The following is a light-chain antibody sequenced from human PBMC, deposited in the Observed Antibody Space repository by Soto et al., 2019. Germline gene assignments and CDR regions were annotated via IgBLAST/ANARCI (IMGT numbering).Light chain of an antibody. CDR1: QSISSW. Sequence: DIQMTQSPSTLSASVGDRVTITCRASQSISSWLAWYQQKPGKAPKLLIYDASSLESGVPSRFSGRGSGTEFTLTISSLQPDDFATYYGQQYNSYRTFGQGTKVEIK. J-gene: IGKJ1*01. CDR2: DAS. CDR3: QQYNSYRT. V-gene: IGKV1-5*01.